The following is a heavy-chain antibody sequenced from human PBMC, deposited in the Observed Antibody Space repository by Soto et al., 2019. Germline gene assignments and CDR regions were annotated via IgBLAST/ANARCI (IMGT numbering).Heavy chain of an antibody. J-gene: IGHJ4*02. D-gene: IGHD6-19*01. CDR2: ISAYNGNT. CDR3: ARDGPDSSGWYGRNYFDY. Sequence: ASVKVSCKASGYTFTSYGISWVRQAPGQGLEWMGWISAYNGNTNYAQKLQGRVTMTTDTSTSTAYMELRSLRSDDTAVYYCARDGPDSSGWYGRNYFDYWGQGTRVTVSS. CDR1: GYTFTSYG. V-gene: IGHV1-18*01.